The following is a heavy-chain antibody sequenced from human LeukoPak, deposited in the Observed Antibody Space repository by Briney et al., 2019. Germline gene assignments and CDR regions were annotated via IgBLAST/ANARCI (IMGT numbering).Heavy chain of an antibody. CDR1: GLILSSYG. CDR2: IWYDGTNV. Sequence: GGSLRLSCAASGLILSSYGIHWVRQAPGKGLEWVAVIWYDGTNVYYGDSVKGRFSISRDNSKNTVYLQMDSLRAEDTAVYYCARDAGGAFGNYVNYFDYWGQGTLVTVSS. D-gene: IGHD4-11*01. J-gene: IGHJ4*02. V-gene: IGHV3-33*01. CDR3: ARDAGGAFGNYVNYFDY.